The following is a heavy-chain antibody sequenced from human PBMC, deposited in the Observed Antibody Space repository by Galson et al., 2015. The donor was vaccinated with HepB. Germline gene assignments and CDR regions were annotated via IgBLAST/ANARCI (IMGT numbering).Heavy chain of an antibody. CDR1: GDSVSSNTAA. Sequence: CAISGDSVSSNTAAWNWIRQSPSRGLEWLGRTYYRSKWYNDYAVSVKSRITINPDTSKNQFSLKLSSVTAADTAVYYCASAYDSSGYYYADAFDIWGQGTMVTVSS. CDR2: TYYRSKWYN. J-gene: IGHJ3*02. CDR3: ASAYDSSGYYYADAFDI. D-gene: IGHD3-22*01. V-gene: IGHV6-1*01.